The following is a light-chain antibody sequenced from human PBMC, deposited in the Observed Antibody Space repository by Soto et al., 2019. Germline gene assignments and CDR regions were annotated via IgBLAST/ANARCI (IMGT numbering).Light chain of an antibody. Sequence: DIQMTQSPSTLSASVGDRVTITCRASQSISTWLAWYQQKPGKAPKLLIYMASTLESGVPSRFSGSASGTEFTLTISSLQPDDFATYYCQQHNSYPATFGQGTKVKIK. CDR1: QSISTW. CDR3: QQHNSYPAT. J-gene: IGKJ1*01. V-gene: IGKV1-5*03. CDR2: MAS.